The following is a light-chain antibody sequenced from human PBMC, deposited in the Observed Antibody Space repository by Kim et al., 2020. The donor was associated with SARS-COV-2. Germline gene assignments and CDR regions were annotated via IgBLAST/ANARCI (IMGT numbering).Light chain of an antibody. Sequence: ASVADRVPITCRASQSINSWLAWDQQKPGKAPKVLIYKASSLEIGAPLRFSGSGSGTEFTLTISSLQPDDFATYYCQQYDNYPWTFGQGTKVDIK. J-gene: IGKJ1*01. CDR1: QSINSW. CDR2: KAS. CDR3: QQYDNYPWT. V-gene: IGKV1-5*03.